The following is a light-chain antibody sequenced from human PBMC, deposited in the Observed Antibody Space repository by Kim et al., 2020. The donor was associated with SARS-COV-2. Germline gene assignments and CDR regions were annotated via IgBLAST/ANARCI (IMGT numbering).Light chain of an antibody. CDR2: DVS. CDR1: SSDVGGYNY. Sequence: PGQSVTISCTGTSSDVGGYNYVSWYQQHPGKAPKLMIYDVSKRPSGVPDRFSGSKSGNTASLTISGLQAEDEADYYCCSYAGSYVFGTGTKVT. V-gene: IGLV2-11*01. J-gene: IGLJ1*01. CDR3: CSYAGSYV.